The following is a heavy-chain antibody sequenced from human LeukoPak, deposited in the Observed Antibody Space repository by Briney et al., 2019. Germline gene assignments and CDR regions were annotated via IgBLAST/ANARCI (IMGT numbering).Heavy chain of an antibody. CDR2: IKEDGSEK. V-gene: IGHV3-7*01. J-gene: IGHJ4*02. CDR3: AREYY. Sequence: PGGSLGLSCAASGFTFSRYWVSWVRQAPGKGLEWVASIKEDGSEKNYAVSVKGRFTISRDNAKNSLYLQMNSLRAEDTAVYYCAREYYWGQGTLVTVSS. CDR1: GFTFSRYW.